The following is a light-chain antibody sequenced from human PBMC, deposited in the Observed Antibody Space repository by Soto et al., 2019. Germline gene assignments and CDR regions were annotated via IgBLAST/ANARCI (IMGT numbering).Light chain of an antibody. J-gene: IGKJ1*01. Sequence: EIVLTQSPGTLSLSPGERGTLSCRASQSVSSNYLAWYQQKPGQAPRLLIYSAFSRATGIPDRFSGSGSGTDLTLTIRRLEPEDFAVYYCQYNGSSPWTLAKGPRWKSN. V-gene: IGKV3-20*01. CDR1: QSVSSNY. CDR3: QYNGSSPWT. CDR2: SAF.